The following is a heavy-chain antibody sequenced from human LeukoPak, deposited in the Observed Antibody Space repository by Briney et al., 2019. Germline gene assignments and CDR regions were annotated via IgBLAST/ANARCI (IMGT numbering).Heavy chain of an antibody. D-gene: IGHD2/OR15-2a*01. Sequence: QPGRSLRLSCAASGFTFSSYGMHWVRQAPGKGLVWVSHINSDGSWTSYADSVKGRFTISKDNAKNTVYLQMNSLRAEDTAVYYCVSFYETYWGRGTLVTVSS. CDR1: GFTFSSYG. CDR2: INSDGSWT. J-gene: IGHJ4*02. CDR3: VSFYETY. V-gene: IGHV3-74*01.